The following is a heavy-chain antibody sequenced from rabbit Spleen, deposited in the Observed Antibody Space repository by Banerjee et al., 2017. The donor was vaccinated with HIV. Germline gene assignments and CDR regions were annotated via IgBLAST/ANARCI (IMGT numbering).Heavy chain of an antibody. D-gene: IGHD8-1*01. J-gene: IGHJ4*01. CDR1: GVSFSDKDV. CDR3: TRDAGSGHYIDGYFNL. V-gene: IGHV1S45*01. CDR2: VNIVTGKS. Sequence: EQLEESGGGLVKPEGSLTLTCKASGVSFSDKDVMCWVRQAPGKGLEWIACVNIVTGKSVYASWAKGRFTMSRTSSTTVTLQMTSLTAADTATYFCTRDAGSGHYIDGYFNLWGPGTLVTVS.